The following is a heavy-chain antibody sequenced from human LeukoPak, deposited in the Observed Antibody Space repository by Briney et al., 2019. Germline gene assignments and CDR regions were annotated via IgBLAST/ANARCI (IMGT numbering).Heavy chain of an antibody. CDR2: IYHSGST. D-gene: IGHD5-18*01. CDR3: ARASYGYLASDY. J-gene: IGHJ4*02. CDR1: GYSISSGYY. Sequence: SETLSLTCTVSGYSISSGYYWGWIRQPPGKGLEWIGSIYHSGSTYYNPSLKSRVTISVDTSKNQFSLKLSSVTAADTAVYYCARASYGYLASDYWGQGTLVTVSS. V-gene: IGHV4-38-2*02.